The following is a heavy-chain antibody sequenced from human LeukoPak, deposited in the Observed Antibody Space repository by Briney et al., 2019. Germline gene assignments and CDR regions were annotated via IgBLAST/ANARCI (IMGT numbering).Heavy chain of an antibody. CDR1: GGSISSYY. CDR3: ARVSIAASFDP. Sequence: PSETLSLTCTVSGGSISSYYWSWIWQPPGKGLEWIGYIYYSGSTNYNPSLKSRVTISVDTSKDQFSLKLSSVTAADTAVYYCARVSIAASFDPWGQGTLVTVSS. D-gene: IGHD6-6*01. CDR2: IYYSGST. J-gene: IGHJ5*02. V-gene: IGHV4-59*01.